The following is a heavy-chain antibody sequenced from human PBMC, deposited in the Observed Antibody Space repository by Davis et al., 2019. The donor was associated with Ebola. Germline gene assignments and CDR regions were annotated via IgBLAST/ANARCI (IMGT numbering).Heavy chain of an antibody. D-gene: IGHD3-22*01. Sequence: MPAGSLCLSCTVSGYSISRGYYRGWIWQNPGKELEWIGRIYHSGSTYYNPSLKSRVTISVDTSKNQFSLKLSSVTAADTAVYCCARERIRSSGFFARAYGNAFGIWGQGTMITVSS. CDR2: IYHSGST. CDR1: GYSISRGYY. V-gene: IGHV4-38-2*02. CDR3: ARERIRSSGFFARAYGNAFGI. J-gene: IGHJ3*02.